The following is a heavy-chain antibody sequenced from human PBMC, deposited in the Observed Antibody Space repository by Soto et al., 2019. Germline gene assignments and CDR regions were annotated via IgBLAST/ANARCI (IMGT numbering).Heavy chain of an antibody. CDR1: GDSVSKYY. J-gene: IGHJ4*02. V-gene: IGHV4-4*07. D-gene: IGHD3-3*01. CDR2: IHSTRSP. Sequence: EALALTCTVSGDSVSKYYWNWIRQPAGKGLEWIGRIHSTRSPNYNPSLKSRVTMSVDTSKNQFSLKATSLTAADTAVYYCARARKATYITGGFDSWGQGTLVTVSS. CDR3: ARARKATYITGGFDS.